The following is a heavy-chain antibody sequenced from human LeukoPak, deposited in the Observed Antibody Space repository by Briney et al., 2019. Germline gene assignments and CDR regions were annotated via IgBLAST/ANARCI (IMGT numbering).Heavy chain of an antibody. CDR3: AKYPSYSPNDSLDL. D-gene: IGHD3-16*01. V-gene: IGHV3-23*01. CDR1: GFTFSSYA. J-gene: IGHJ3*01. Sequence: PGGSLRLSCAASGFTFSSYAMSWVRQAPGKGLEWVSALSGSGDSTYYADSVKGRFTISRDNSKNTLYLQMHSLRAEDTAVYYCAKYPSYSPNDSLDLWGQGTMVTVSS. CDR2: LSGSGDST.